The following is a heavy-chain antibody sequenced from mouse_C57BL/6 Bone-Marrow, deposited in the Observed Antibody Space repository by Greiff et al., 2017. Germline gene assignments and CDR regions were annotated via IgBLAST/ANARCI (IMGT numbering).Heavy chain of an antibody. V-gene: IGHV1-39*01. Sequence: VHVKQSGPELVKPGASVKISCKASGYSFTDYNMNWVKQSNGKSLEWIGVINPNYGTTSYNQKFKGKATLTVDQSSSTAYMQLNSLTSEDSAVYYCARWRAAQAPIYAMDYWGQGTSVTVSS. D-gene: IGHD3-2*02. J-gene: IGHJ4*01. CDR1: GYSFTDYN. CDR3: ARWRAAQAPIYAMDY. CDR2: INPNYGTT.